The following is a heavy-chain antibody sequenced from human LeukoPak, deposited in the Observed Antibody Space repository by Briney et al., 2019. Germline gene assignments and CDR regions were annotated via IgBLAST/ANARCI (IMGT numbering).Heavy chain of an antibody. CDR3: ARHHIVSTGTFDY. D-gene: IGHD5/OR15-5a*01. CDR2: IYYGGST. V-gene: IGHV4-59*08. Sequence: SETLSLTCTVSGGSFSGCHWSWIRQPPGKGLEWIGYIYYGGSTNYNPSLKSRVTISLDTSKNQFSLKLNSVTAADTAVYYCARHHIVSTGTFDYWGQGTLVTVSS. CDR1: GGSFSGCH. J-gene: IGHJ4*02.